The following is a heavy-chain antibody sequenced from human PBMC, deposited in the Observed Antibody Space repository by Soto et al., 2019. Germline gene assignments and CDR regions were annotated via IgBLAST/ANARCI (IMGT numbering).Heavy chain of an antibody. D-gene: IGHD2-15*01. CDR3: AHCSGGSCYSDGFDI. CDR2: ISRSSDSI. V-gene: IGHV3-23*01. J-gene: IGHJ3*02. Sequence: EVQLLESGGGLVQPGGSLRLSCAASGFTFSSYSMIWVRQAPGKGLEWVSAISRSSDSILYADSVKGRFTISRDNSKNTLYLQMNSLRAEDTAVYYCAHCSGGSCYSDGFDIWGQGTMVTVSS. CDR1: GFTFSSYS.